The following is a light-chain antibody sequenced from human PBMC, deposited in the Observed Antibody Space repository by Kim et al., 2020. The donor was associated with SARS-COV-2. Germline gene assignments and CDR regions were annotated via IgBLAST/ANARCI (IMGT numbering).Light chain of an antibody. CDR2: DVS. V-gene: IGLV2-14*03. J-gene: IGLJ1*01. CDR1: SCVVGDYHS. Sequence: GHSITITCTETSCVVGDYHSVSCYRHHPGKAPKIIMYDVSERASGVSNRFSGSPSGNPASLTISGLRAEDEADYYCSSHTTSSTYVFGSGTKVTVL. CDR3: SSHTTSSTYV.